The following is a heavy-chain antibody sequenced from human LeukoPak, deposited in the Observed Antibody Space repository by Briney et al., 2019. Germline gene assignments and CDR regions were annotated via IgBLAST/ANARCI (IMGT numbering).Heavy chain of an antibody. CDR2: IYYSGST. V-gene: IGHV4-59*12. D-gene: IGHD3-22*01. J-gene: IGHJ4*02. CDR1: GGSISSYY. CDR3: ARAAPNYYDSSGYYLDY. Sequence: SETLSLTCTVSGGSISSYYWSWIRQPPGKGLEWIGYIYYSGSTNYNPSLKSRVTISVDKSKNQFSLKLSSVTAADTAVYYCARAAPNYYDSSGYYLDYWGQGTLVTVSS.